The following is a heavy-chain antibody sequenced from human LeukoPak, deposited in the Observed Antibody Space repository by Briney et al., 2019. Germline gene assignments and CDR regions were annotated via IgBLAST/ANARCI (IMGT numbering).Heavy chain of an antibody. CDR2: INHSGST. V-gene: IGHV4-34*01. D-gene: IGHD2-2*01. CDR3: ARVKVVPAAISNYYYGTDV. CDR1: GGSFSGYY. Sequence: SETLSLTCAVYGGSFSGYYWSWIRQPPGKGLEWIGEINHSGSTNYNPSLKSRVTISVDTSKNQFSLKLSSVTAADTAVYYCARVKVVPAAISNYYYGTDVWGQGTTVTVSS. J-gene: IGHJ6*02.